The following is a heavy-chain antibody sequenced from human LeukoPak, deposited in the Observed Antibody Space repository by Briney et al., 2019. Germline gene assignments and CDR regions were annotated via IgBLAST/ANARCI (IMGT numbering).Heavy chain of an antibody. CDR3: ISRWSYIDF. D-gene: IGHD4-23*01. CDR1: GFTFSNAW. Sequence: PGGSVRLSCAASGFTFSNAWMTWVRQAPGKGLEWVGRIKTKTDGETTDYAAPVEGRFTISRDDSKNTLYLQMNSLKTEDTALYYCISRWSYIDFWGQGALVTVS. CDR2: IKTKTDGETT. V-gene: IGHV3-15*01. J-gene: IGHJ4*02.